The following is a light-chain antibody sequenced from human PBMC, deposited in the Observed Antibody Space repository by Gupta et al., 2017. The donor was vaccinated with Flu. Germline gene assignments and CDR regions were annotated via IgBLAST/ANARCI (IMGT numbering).Light chain of an antibody. J-gene: IGLJ3*02. CDR2: RKN. CDR3: SESDDSIRGCGV. CDR1: SSNIGSNY. V-gene: IGLV1-47*01. Sequence: QSVLTQPPSASGTPGQRVTISCSGSSSNIGSNYVYWYQQLPGTAPKLLIYRKNQRPSGVPDRFSCATTCASASPVTSTRRYEDEADDYCSESDDSIRGCGVFGGGTKLTVL.